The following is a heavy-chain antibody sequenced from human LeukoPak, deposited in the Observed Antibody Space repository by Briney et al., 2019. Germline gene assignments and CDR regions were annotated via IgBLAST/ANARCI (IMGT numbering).Heavy chain of an antibody. CDR2: IIPIFGTA. V-gene: IGHV1-69*05. Sequence: GASVKDSCKASGGTLSSYAISWVRQAPGQGLEWMGGIIPIFGTANYAQKFQGRVTITTDESTSTAYMELSSLRSEDTAVYYCARRNSGSYLFAFDIWGQGTMVTVSS. CDR1: GGTLSSYA. CDR3: ARRNSGSYLFAFDI. D-gene: IGHD1-26*01. J-gene: IGHJ3*02.